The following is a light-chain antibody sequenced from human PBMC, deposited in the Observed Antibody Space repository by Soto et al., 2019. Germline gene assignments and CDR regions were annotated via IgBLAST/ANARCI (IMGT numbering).Light chain of an antibody. CDR3: CSYAGSSTYV. Sequence: QSALTQPASVSGSPRQSITISCTGTSSDVGTYNLVSWYQQHPGKAPQLMLFEVSKRPSGFSNRFSGSKSGNTASLTISGLQAEDEADYYCCSYAGSSTYVFGTGTKVTVL. CDR1: SSDVGTYNL. J-gene: IGLJ1*01. V-gene: IGLV2-23*02. CDR2: EVS.